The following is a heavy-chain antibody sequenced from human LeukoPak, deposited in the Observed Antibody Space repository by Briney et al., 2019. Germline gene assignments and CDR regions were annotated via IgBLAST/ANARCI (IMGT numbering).Heavy chain of an antibody. Sequence: SETLSLTCIVSGGSISSYYWNWIRQSAGKGLEWIGRFYSSVSTDYNPSLKRRVTISVDTSKNQFSLKLSSVTAADTAVYYCARGGYYGSGVDAFDIWGQGTMVTVSS. CDR2: FYSSVST. J-gene: IGHJ3*02. CDR3: ARGGYYGSGVDAFDI. V-gene: IGHV4-4*07. CDR1: GGSISSYY. D-gene: IGHD3-10*01.